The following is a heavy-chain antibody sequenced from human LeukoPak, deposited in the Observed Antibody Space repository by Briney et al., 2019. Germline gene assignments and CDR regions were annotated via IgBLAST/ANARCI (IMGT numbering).Heavy chain of an antibody. CDR3: ARDRIEQQRTLGRSSNYYSYYYMDV. Sequence: GGSLRLSCAASGFTFSSYEMNWVRQAPGKGLEWVSYISSSSSTIYYADSVKGRFTISRDNAKNSLYLQMNSLRAEDTAVYYCARDRIEQQRTLGRSSNYYSYYYMDVWGKGTTVTVSS. CDR2: ISSSSSTI. V-gene: IGHV3-48*01. D-gene: IGHD6-13*01. CDR1: GFTFSSYE. J-gene: IGHJ6*03.